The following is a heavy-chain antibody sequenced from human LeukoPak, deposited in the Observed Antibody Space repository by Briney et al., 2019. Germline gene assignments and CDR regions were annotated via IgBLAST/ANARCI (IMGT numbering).Heavy chain of an antibody. CDR3: ARRTITMTVVGITDGTYAFDM. CDR1: TGSFSGYH. D-gene: IGHD3-22*01. V-gene: IGHV4-34*01. J-gene: IGHJ3*02. CDR2: INHSGST. Sequence: SETLSLTCAVYTGSFSGYHWSWIRQPPGKGLEWVGEINHSGSTNYNPSLRRRVTISVDTSTIQFSLKVTSVTAADTAVYYCARRTITMTVVGITDGTYAFDMWGQGTTVTVSP.